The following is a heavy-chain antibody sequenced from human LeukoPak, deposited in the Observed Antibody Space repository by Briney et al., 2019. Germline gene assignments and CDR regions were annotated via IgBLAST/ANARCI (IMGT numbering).Heavy chain of an antibody. CDR2: ISGSGGST. V-gene: IGHV3-23*01. CDR3: AKDRGGYFSPSDY. J-gene: IGHJ4*02. CDR1: GFTFSSTV. Sequence: PGGSLRLSCAASGFTFSSTVMTWVRQAPGKGLEWVSAISGSGGSTYYADSVKGRFTISRDNSKNTLYLQMNSLRAEDTAVYYCAKDRGGYFSPSDYWGQGTLVTVSS. D-gene: IGHD5-24*01.